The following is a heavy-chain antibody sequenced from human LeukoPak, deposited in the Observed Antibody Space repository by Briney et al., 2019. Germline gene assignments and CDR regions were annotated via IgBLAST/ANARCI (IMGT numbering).Heavy chain of an antibody. V-gene: IGHV1-2*02. D-gene: IGHD2-21*01. CDR1: GYTFTAYY. J-gene: IGHJ4*02. CDR3: ARGGSWHSAILVGLF. Sequence: GASVKVSCKSFGYTFTAYYIHWVRQAPGQGLEWLGCIDPNSGGTNYTQKFQGRVTVTRDTSIRTAYLALRALRSGDSAVYYCARGGSWHSAILVGLFWGQGTLVTVSS. CDR2: IDPNSGGT.